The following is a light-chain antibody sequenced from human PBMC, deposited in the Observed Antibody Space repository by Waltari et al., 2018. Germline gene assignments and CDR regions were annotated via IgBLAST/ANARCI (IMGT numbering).Light chain of an antibody. Sequence: TVMTQSPDSLAVSLGERATINCKPSERLCSSPDNKSYIAWYPQKPGPPPQLLRSRASTRESGVPDRLSGNGSGTAFTLNINSLQDADEGVYFCQQYYSTRYTYGRGTRVEI. J-gene: IGKJ2*01. CDR3: QQYYSTRYT. V-gene: IGKV4-1*01. CDR1: ERLCSSPDNKSY. CDR2: RAS.